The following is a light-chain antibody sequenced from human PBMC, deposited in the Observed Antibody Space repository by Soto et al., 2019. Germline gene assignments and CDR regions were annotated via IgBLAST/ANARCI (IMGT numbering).Light chain of an antibody. V-gene: IGLV4-69*01. CDR3: QTWDTGARVV. Sequence: QSVLTQSPSASASLGASVKLTCTLSSGHSSYAIAWHQQQPEKGPRYLMKLSSHGSHSKGDGIPDRFSGSSSGAERYLTISSLQSEDEVDYYCQTWDTGARVVFGGGTKVTVL. CDR1: SGHSSYA. J-gene: IGLJ2*01. CDR2: LSSHGSH.